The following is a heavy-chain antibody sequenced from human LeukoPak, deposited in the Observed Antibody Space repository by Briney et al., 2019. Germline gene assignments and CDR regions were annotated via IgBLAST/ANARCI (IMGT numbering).Heavy chain of an antibody. J-gene: IGHJ4*02. CDR3: AKQSEGYSYGYRRLFDY. CDR2: ISGSGGST. V-gene: IGHV3-23*01. CDR1: GFSVSSNY. Sequence: GGSLRLSSVASGFSVSSNYMSWVRQAPGKGLEWVSAISGSGGSTYYADSVKVRFTISRDNSKNTLYLQMNSLRAEDTAVYYCAKQSEGYSYGYRRLFDYWGQGTLVTVSS. D-gene: IGHD5-18*01.